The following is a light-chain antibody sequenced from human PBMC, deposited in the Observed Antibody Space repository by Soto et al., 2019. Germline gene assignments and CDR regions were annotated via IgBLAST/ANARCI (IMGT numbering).Light chain of an antibody. CDR2: EVN. V-gene: IGLV2-8*01. CDR3: SSYAGSSNV. Sequence: QFVLTQPPSASGSPGQSVAISCTGTSSDVGGYNYVSWYQQHPGKAPKLMIYEVNKRPSGVPDRFSGSKSGNTASLTVCGLQAEDEADYYCSSYAGSSNVFGTGTKLTVL. CDR1: SSDVGGYNY. J-gene: IGLJ1*01.